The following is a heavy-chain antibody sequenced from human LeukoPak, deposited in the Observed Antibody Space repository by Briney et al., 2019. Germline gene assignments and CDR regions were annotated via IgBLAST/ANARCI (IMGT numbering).Heavy chain of an antibody. Sequence: SETLSLTCAVYGGSFSGYYWSWIRQPPGKGLEWIGEINHSGSTNYNPSLKSRVTISVDTSKNQFSLKLSSVTAADTAVYYCARALNREFIDYWGQGTLVTVSS. J-gene: IGHJ4*02. D-gene: IGHD2/OR15-2a*01. V-gene: IGHV4-34*01. CDR2: INHSGST. CDR1: GGSFSGYY. CDR3: ARALNREFIDY.